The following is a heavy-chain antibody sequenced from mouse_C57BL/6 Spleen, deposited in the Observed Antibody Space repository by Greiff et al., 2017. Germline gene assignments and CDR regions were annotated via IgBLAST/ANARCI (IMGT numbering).Heavy chain of an antibody. D-gene: IGHD3-2*02. V-gene: IGHV1-80*01. CDR3: ARRDLRDSSGSWFAY. CDR1: GYAFSSYW. J-gene: IGHJ3*01. Sequence: VQLQQSGAELVKPGASVKISCKASGYAFSSYWMNWVKQRPGKGLEWIGQIYPGDGDTNYNGKFKGKATLTADKSSSTAYMQLSSLTSEDSAVYFCARRDLRDSSGSWFAYWGQGTLVTVSA. CDR2: IYPGDGDT.